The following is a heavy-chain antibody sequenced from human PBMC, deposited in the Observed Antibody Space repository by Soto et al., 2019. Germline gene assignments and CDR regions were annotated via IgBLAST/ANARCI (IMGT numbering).Heavy chain of an antibody. CDR2: IKQDGSEK. J-gene: IGHJ4*02. V-gene: IGHV3-7*01. CDR1: GFTFSSDW. Sequence: HPWGSLRLSCAASGFTFSSDWMSWFRQAPGKGLEWVANIKQDGSEKYYVDSVKGRFTISRDNAKNSLYLQMNSLRGEDTAVYYYARNETYYSTSGPVGGKGPLVTVS. D-gene: IGHD3-10*01. CDR3: ARNETYYSTSGPV.